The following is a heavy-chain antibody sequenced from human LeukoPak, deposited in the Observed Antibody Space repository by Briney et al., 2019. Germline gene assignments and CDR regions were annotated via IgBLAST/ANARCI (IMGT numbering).Heavy chain of an antibody. CDR2: INPSGGST. V-gene: IGHV1-46*01. CDR1: GYTFTSYY. CDR3: ARVEMATTTTNFFDY. Sequence: GASVKVSCKASGYTFTSYYMHWVRQAPGQGLEWMGIINPSGGSTSYAQKFQGRVTMTRDTSTSTVYMELSSLRSEDTAVYYCARVEMATTTTNFFDYWGQGTLVTVSS. D-gene: IGHD5-24*01. J-gene: IGHJ4*02.